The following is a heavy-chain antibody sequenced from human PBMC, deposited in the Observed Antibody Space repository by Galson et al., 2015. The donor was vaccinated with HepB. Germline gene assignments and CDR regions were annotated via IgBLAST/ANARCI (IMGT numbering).Heavy chain of an antibody. CDR3: AKGSAGTHYYYYYYMDV. CDR1: GFTFSSYG. J-gene: IGHJ6*03. CDR2: ISYDGSNK. Sequence: SLRLSCAASGFTFSSYGMHWVRQASGKGLEWVAVISYDGSNKYYADSVKGRFTISRDNSKNTLYLQMNSLRAEDTAVYYCAKGSAGTHYYYYYYMDVWGKGTTVTVSS. V-gene: IGHV3-30*18. D-gene: IGHD6-13*01.